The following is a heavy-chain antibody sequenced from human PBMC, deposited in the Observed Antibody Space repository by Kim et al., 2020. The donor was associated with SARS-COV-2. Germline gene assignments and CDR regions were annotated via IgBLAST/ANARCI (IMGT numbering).Heavy chain of an antibody. D-gene: IGHD3-3*01. J-gene: IGHJ6*03. Sequence: GGSLRLSCAASGFTFSSYEMNWVRQAPGKGLEWVSYISSSGSTIYYADSVKGRFTISRDNAKNSLYLQMNSLRAEDTAVYYCARDDYDFWSGQYYYYYYYMDVWGKGTTVTVSS. CDR3: ARDDYDFWSGQYYYYYYYMDV. CDR1: GFTFSSYE. V-gene: IGHV3-48*03. CDR2: ISSSGSTI.